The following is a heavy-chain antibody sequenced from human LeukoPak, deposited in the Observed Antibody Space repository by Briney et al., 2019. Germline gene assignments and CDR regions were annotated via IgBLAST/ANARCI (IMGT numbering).Heavy chain of an antibody. D-gene: IGHD3-9*01. CDR2: ISWNSGSI. J-gene: IGHJ4*02. CDR3: AKGYFDWLFPFDY. V-gene: IGHV3-9*01. Sequence: PGGSLRLSCAASGFTFDDYAMHWVRQAPGKGLEGVSGISWNSGSIGYADSVKGRFTISRDNAKNSLYLQMNSLRAEDTALYYCAKGYFDWLFPFDYWGQGTLVTVSS. CDR1: GFTFDDYA.